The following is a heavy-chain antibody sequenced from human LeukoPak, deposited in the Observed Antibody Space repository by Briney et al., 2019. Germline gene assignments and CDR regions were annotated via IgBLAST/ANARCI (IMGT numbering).Heavy chain of an antibody. J-gene: IGHJ3*02. CDR3: ARSYSSPYYYDSSGYLAFDI. D-gene: IGHD3-22*01. V-gene: IGHV4-59*01. CDR1: GGSISSYY. CDR2: IYYSGST. Sequence: SETLSLTCTVSGGSISSYYWSWIRQPPGKGLEWIGYIYYSGSTNYNPSLKSRVTISVDTSKNQFSLKLSSVTAADTAVYYCARSYSSPYYYDSSGYLAFDIWGQGTMVTVSS.